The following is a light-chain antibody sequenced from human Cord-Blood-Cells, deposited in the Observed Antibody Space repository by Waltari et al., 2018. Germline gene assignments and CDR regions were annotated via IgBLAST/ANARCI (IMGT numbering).Light chain of an antibody. Sequence: EIVLPKSPGTLSLSQGERATLSCRASQRVSSSYLAWYQQKPGQAPRLLIYGASSRATGIPDRFSGSGSGTDFTLTISRLEPEDFAVYYCQQYGSSLITFGQGSRLGIK. V-gene: IGKV3-20*01. CDR2: GAS. J-gene: IGKJ5*01. CDR3: QQYGSSLIT. CDR1: QRVSSSY.